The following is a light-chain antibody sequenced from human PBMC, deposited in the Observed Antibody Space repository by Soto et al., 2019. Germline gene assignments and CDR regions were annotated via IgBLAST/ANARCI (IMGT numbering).Light chain of an antibody. V-gene: IGKV3-20*01. CDR3: QQYGSSPLT. CDR2: GAS. CDR1: QSVSSSY. Sequence: EIVLTQSPGTLSLSPGERATLSCRASQSVSSSYLAWYQQKPGQAPRLLIYGASSSATGIPDRFSGSGSGTDFTLTISRLEAEDFAVYYCQQYGSSPLTFGGGTKVEIK. J-gene: IGKJ4*01.